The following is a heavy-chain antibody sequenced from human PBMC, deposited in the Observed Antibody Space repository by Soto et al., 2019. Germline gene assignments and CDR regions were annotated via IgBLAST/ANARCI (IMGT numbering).Heavy chain of an antibody. CDR3: VQTTGGLGFDF. CDR2: IYGGGTT. J-gene: IGHJ4*02. V-gene: IGHV3-53*01. CDR1: GFTVSSKY. Sequence: EVQLVESGGGLIQPGGSLRLSCAASGFTVSSKYMTWVRQAPGKGLEWVSVIYGGGTTYYADSVKGRFTISRDNSKNTLYLQMNSLSAEDTAVYYCVQTTGGLGFDFWGQGTLVTVSS. D-gene: IGHD1-1*01.